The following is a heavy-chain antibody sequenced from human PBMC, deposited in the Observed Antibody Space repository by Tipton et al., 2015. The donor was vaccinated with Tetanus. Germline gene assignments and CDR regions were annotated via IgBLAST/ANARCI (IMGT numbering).Heavy chain of an antibody. CDR1: GGSFSGYY. J-gene: IGHJ5*02. Sequence: TLSLTCAVYGGSFSGYYWSWIRQPPGKGLERIGEINHSGSTNYNPSLKSRVTISVDTPKNQFSLKLSSVTAADTAVYYCAREKRSSWYPSRPNWFDPWGQGTLVTVSS. D-gene: IGHD6-13*01. CDR3: AREKRSSWYPSRPNWFDP. V-gene: IGHV4-34*01. CDR2: INHSGST.